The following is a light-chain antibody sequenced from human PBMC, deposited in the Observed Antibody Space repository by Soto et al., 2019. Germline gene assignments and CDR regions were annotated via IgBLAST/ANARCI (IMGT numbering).Light chain of an antibody. CDR2: GAS. CDR3: QQYGDWPPET. V-gene: IGKV3-15*01. Sequence: EVVLTQSPAPRPGFPGDRATLSCRASQGFTRTLAWYQQKPGQAPRLLIYGASTRATGVPARFSGSGSATEFTLSISSLQSEDVAVYYCQQYGDWPPETFGQGTKLEI. J-gene: IGKJ2*01. CDR1: QGFTRT.